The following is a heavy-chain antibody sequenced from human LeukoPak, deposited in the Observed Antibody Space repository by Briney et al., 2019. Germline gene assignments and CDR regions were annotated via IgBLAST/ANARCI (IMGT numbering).Heavy chain of an antibody. V-gene: IGHV1-2*02. CDR2: INPNSGGT. D-gene: IGHD3-3*02. CDR1: GYTFTGYY. Sequence: ASVKVSCKASGYTFTGYYIHWVRQAPGQGLEWMGWINPNSGGTNYAQKFQGRVTMTEDTSTDTAYMELSSLRSEDTAVYYCATVRVVGFLGPYYFDYWGQGTLVTVSS. J-gene: IGHJ4*02. CDR3: ATVRVVGFLGPYYFDY.